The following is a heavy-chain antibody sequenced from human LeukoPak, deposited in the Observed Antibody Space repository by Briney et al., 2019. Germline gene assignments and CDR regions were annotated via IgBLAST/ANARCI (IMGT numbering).Heavy chain of an antibody. Sequence: GGSLRLSCVGSGFTFRSHAMSWVRQAPEKGLEFVSGIYENGGTTYYADSVKGRFSISRDNSKNTLYLQMGSLRGEDTAIYYCAKDFRIGYSAHFDYWGQGAQVTVSS. J-gene: IGHJ4*02. D-gene: IGHD2-21*01. CDR2: IYENGGTT. V-gene: IGHV3-23*01. CDR3: AKDFRIGYSAHFDY. CDR1: GFTFRSHA.